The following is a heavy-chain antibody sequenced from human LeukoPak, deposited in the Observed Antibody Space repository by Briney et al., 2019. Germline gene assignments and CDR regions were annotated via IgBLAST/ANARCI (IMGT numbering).Heavy chain of an antibody. J-gene: IGHJ4*02. V-gene: IGHV3-48*01. D-gene: IGHD5-12*01. Sequence: GGSLRLSCAASGFTFSSYSMNWVRQAPGKGLEWVSYISSSSSTIYYADSVKGRFTISRDNAKNSLYLQMNSLRAEDTAVYYCARDGQKMATPEYYFDYWGQGTLVTVSS. CDR2: ISSSSSTI. CDR1: GFTFSSYS. CDR3: ARDGQKMATPEYYFDY.